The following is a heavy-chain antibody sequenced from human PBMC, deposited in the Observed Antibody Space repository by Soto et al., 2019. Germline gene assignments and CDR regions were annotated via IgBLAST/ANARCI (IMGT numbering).Heavy chain of an antibody. CDR3: ARDCNEGGYCSFDY. D-gene: IGHD5-12*01. J-gene: IGHJ4*02. CDR1: GYTFTSYY. Sequence: RASVKVSCKASGYTFTSYYMHWVRQDPGQGLEWMGIINPSGGSTSYAQKFQGRDTMTRDTTTSTVYMELSSLRSEDTAVYYCARDCNEGGYCSFDYWGQGTLVTVSS. CDR2: INPSGGST. V-gene: IGHV1-46*01.